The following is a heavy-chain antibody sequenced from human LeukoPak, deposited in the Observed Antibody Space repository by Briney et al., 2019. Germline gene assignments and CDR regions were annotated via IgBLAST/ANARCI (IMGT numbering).Heavy chain of an antibody. V-gene: IGHV1-2*02. Sequence: ASVKVSCKASGYTFTGYYMHWVRQAPGQGLEWMGWINPNSGGTNYAQKFQGRVTMTTDTSTSTAYMELRSLRSDDTAVYYCARGSSYSSGWYTWFDPWGQGTLVTVSS. D-gene: IGHD6-19*01. CDR3: ARGSSYSSGWYTWFDP. CDR2: INPNSGGT. CDR1: GYTFTGYY. J-gene: IGHJ5*02.